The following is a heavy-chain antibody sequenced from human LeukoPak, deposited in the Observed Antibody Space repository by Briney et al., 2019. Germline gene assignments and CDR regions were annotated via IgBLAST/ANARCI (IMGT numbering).Heavy chain of an antibody. D-gene: IGHD1-7*01. J-gene: IGHJ4*02. Sequence: SETLSLTCTVSGGSISSYYWGWIRQPPGKGLEWIGSIFHSGSTYYNPSLRSRLTISVDTSKNQFSLRLSSVTAADTAVYYCARVYVELFSYFDYWGQGALVTVSS. CDR2: IFHSGST. CDR3: ARVYVELFSYFDY. V-gene: IGHV4-38-2*02. CDR1: GGSISSYY.